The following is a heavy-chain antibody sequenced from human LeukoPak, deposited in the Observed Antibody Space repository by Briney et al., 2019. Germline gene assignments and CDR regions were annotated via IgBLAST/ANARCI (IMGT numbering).Heavy chain of an antibody. CDR3: SRQRGYSGLYYFDY. CDR1: GYTFTSYA. CDR2: INAGNGNT. V-gene: IGHV1-3*01. Sequence: ASVKVSCKASGYTFTSYAMHWVRQAPGQRLEWMGWINAGNGNTKYSQEFQGRVTMTTDTSTSTAYMELRSLRSDDTAVYYCSRQRGYSGLYYFDYWGQGTLVTVSS. J-gene: IGHJ4*02. D-gene: IGHD5-12*01.